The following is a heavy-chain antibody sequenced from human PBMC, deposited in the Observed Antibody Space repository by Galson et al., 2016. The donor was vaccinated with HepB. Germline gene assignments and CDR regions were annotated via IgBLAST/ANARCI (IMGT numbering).Heavy chain of an antibody. J-gene: IGHJ4*02. Sequence: SLRLSCAASGFTLNSFAMSWVRQAPGKDLEWVSAINGGSAHYADSVQGRFTISRDTSKNTLYLEMNSLRAEDTAIYYCARAFRYGTGWYGRNDCWGQGTLVTVSS. CDR3: ARAFRYGTGWYGRNDC. CDR1: GFTLNSFA. CDR2: INGGSA. D-gene: IGHD6-19*01. V-gene: IGHV3-23*01.